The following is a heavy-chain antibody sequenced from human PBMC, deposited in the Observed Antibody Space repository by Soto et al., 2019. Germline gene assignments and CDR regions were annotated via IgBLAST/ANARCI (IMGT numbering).Heavy chain of an antibody. CDR3: AREGVHRPA. CDR2: IYNGGST. CDR1: GDSVSSVGFH. V-gene: IGHV4-31*03. D-gene: IGHD3-10*01. J-gene: IGHJ4*02. Sequence: SETLSLTCTVSGDSVSSVGFHWAWLRRPPGKGLEWIGYIYNGGSTYYRPSLESRMHMSLDTSKNQFSLKLSSVTAADTAVYYCAREGVHRPAWGQGTLVTVSS.